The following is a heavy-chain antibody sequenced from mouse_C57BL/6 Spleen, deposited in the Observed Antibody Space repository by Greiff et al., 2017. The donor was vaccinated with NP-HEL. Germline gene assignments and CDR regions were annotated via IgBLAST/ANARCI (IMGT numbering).Heavy chain of an antibody. CDR3: ARRYGNWDY. D-gene: IGHD2-10*02. J-gene: IGHJ2*01. CDR2: IYPGDGDT. CDR1: GYAFSSSW. Sequence: VQLQQSGPELVKPGASVKISCKASGYAFSSSWMNWVKQRPGKGLEWIGRIYPGDGDTNYNGKFKGKATLTADKSSSTAYMQLSSLTSEDSAVYFCARRYGNWDYWGQGTTLTVSS. V-gene: IGHV1-82*01.